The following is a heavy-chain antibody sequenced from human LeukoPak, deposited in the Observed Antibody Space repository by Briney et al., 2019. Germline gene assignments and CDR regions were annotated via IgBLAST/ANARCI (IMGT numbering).Heavy chain of an antibody. CDR1: GGSISSSSHY. CDR3: ARSILRYYYNASGYYPYYFDY. J-gene: IGHJ4*02. CDR2: ISNSGST. Sequence: SETLSLTCTVSGGSISSSSHYWGWIRQPPGKGLEWIGSISNSGSTYYNPSLKSRVTISVDTSNNQFSLKLSSVTAADTAVYYCARSILRYYYNASGYYPYYFDYWGQGVLVTVSS. V-gene: IGHV4-39*07. D-gene: IGHD3-22*01.